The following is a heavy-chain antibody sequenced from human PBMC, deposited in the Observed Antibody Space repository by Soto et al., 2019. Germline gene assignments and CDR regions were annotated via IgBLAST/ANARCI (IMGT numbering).Heavy chain of an antibody. CDR2: ISSSSSTI. CDR1: GFTFSSYS. J-gene: IGHJ4*02. Sequence: GGSLRLSCAASGFTFSSYSMNWVRQAPGKGLEWVSYISSSSSTIYYADSVKGRFTISRDNAKNSLYLQMNSLRAEDTAVYYCARSGLAPKPLGELSFECDYWGQGTLVTVSS. D-gene: IGHD3-16*02. V-gene: IGHV3-48*01. CDR3: ARSGLAPKPLGELSFECDY.